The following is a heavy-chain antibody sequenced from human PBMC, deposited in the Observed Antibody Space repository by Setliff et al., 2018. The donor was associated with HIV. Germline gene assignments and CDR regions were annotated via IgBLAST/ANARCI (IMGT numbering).Heavy chain of an antibody. CDR3: ARPTTGLGGGAAFDI. CDR1: GGSVDSRHYY. CDR2: ILYGGTT. Sequence: PSETLSLTCAVSGGSVDSRHYYWGWIRQPPGKGLEWIGNILYGGTTYYTPSLKSRVSISVDTSRNQFSLRLNSVTAADTAVYYCARPTTGLGGGAAFDIWGQGTMVT. D-gene: IGHD2-8*01. J-gene: IGHJ3*02. V-gene: IGHV4-39*01.